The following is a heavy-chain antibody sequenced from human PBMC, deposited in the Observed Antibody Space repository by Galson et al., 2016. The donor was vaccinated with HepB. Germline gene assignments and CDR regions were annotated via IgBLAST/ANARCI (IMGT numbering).Heavy chain of an antibody. CDR3: ARTRSAYYYALDV. V-gene: IGHV4-59*12. CDR1: GGINNYH. CDR2: ISHSGTT. J-gene: IGHJ3*01. D-gene: IGHD3-22*01. Sequence: ETLSLTCSVSGGINNYHRSWIRQPPGKGLEWIGYISHSGTTNYNPSLKSRVTISLDTSKKQFSLILTSVTAADTAVYYCARTRSAYYYALDVWGQGTMLTVSS.